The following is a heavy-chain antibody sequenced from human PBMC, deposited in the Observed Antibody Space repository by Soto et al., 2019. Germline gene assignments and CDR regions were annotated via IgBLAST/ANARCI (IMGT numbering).Heavy chain of an antibody. J-gene: IGHJ4*02. CDR1: GFTFSSYG. Sequence: QVQLVESGGGVVQPGRSLRLSCAASGFTFSSYGMHWVRQAPGKGLEWVAVIWYDGSNKYYADSVKGRFTISRDNSKNTLYLQMNSLRAEDTAVYYGARDLVDSSGPFDYWGQGTLVTVSS. D-gene: IGHD3-22*01. V-gene: IGHV3-33*01. CDR3: ARDLVDSSGPFDY. CDR2: IWYDGSNK.